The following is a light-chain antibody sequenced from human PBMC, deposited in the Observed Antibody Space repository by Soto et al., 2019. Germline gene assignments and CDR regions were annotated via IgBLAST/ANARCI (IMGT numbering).Light chain of an antibody. V-gene: IGLV2-14*01. Sequence: QSAPTQPASVSGSPGQSITISCIGTSSDVGGYNYVSWYQQHPGKVPKLMIYDVSNRPSGVSNRFSGSKSGNTASLTISGLQAEDEADYYCSSYTTSSTWVFGGGTKL. J-gene: IGLJ3*02. CDR2: DVS. CDR1: SSDVGGYNY. CDR3: SSYTTSSTWV.